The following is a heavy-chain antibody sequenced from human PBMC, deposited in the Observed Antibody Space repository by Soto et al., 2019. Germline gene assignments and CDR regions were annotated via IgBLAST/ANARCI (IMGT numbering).Heavy chain of an antibody. CDR2: ISSRGVAT. CDR1: GFTFSSDA. CDR3: AKAKTDVTIFDY. Sequence: GGCLRLSWAASGFTFSSDAMRWVRQAQGKGREWVPAISSRGVATLYAASVKSWFTISRDNSRNSLYLQVTSLRAEATPVYYSAKAKTDVTIFDYWGQGTLVTVSS. V-gene: IGHV3-23*01. D-gene: IGHD3-10*01. J-gene: IGHJ4*02.